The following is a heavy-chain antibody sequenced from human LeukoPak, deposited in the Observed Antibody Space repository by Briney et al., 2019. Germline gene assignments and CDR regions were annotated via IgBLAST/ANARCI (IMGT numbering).Heavy chain of an antibody. CDR2: IKQDGSEK. J-gene: IGHJ4*02. CDR1: GFTFSTYW. CDR3: ARVYSSSSGRALDY. D-gene: IGHD6-6*01. Sequence: SGGSLRLSCAASGFTFSTYWKSWVRQAPGKGLEWVANIKQDGSEKYYVDSVKGRFTISRDNAKNSLYLQMNSLRAEDTAVYYCARVYSSSSGRALDYWGQGTLVTVSS. V-gene: IGHV3-7*01.